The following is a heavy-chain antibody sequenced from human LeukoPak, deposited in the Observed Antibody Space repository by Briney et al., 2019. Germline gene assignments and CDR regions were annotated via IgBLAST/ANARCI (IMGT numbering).Heavy chain of an antibody. V-gene: IGHV3-21*01. J-gene: IGHJ4*02. CDR2: ISSSSSYI. CDR3: ARGLWFGELFRGSQTN. CDR1: GFTFSSYS. D-gene: IGHD3-10*01. Sequence: PGGSLRLSCAASGFTFSSYSMNWVRQAPGKGLEWVSSISSSSSYIYYADLVKGRFTISRDNAKNSLYLQMNSLRAEDTAVYYCARGLWFGELFRGSQTNWGQGTLVTVSS.